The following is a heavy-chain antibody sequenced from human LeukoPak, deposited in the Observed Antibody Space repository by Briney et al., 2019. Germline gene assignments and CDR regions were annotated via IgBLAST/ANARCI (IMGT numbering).Heavy chain of an antibody. J-gene: IGHJ5*02. V-gene: IGHV4-59*01. Sequence: SETLSLTCTVSGGSISSYYWSWIRQPPGKGLEWIAYISDIGSINYNPSLKSRVSMSLETSKNHFSLKLTSVTAADTAVYYCARGSGSDPWPIFDPWGQGILVTVSS. CDR2: ISDIGSI. CDR1: GGSISSYY. CDR3: ARGSGSDPWPIFDP. D-gene: IGHD3-10*01.